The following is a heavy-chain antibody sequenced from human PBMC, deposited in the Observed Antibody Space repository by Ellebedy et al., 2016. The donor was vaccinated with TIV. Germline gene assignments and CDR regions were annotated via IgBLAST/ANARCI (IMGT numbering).Heavy chain of an antibody. V-gene: IGHV1-46*01. J-gene: IGHJ4*02. CDR3: ARGAGLTGTMFHFDF. D-gene: IGHD1-1*01. CDR2: VNPTDGRP. Sequence: AASVKVSCKASGYTFTTYLLHWVRQAPGQGLEWIGVVNPTDGRPTYAQKFQGRVTMTIDTSTTTVYMDLSSLTSDDSAVYYCARGAGLTGTMFHFDFWGPGTLVTVSS. CDR1: GYTFTTYL.